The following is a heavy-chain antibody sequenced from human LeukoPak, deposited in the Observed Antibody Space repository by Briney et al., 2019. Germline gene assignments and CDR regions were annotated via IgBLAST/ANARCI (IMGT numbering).Heavy chain of an antibody. D-gene: IGHD6-19*01. CDR2: IYPGDSDT. CDR3: ARSSIAVAGTLYYYGMDV. V-gene: IGHV5-51*01. CDR1: GYSFTSYW. Sequence: GESLKISCKGSGYSFTSYWLGWVRQTPGKGLEWMGIIYPGDSDTRYSPSFQGQVTISADKSISTAYLQWSSLKASDTAMYYCARSSIAVAGTLYYYGMDVWGQGTTVTVSS. J-gene: IGHJ6*02.